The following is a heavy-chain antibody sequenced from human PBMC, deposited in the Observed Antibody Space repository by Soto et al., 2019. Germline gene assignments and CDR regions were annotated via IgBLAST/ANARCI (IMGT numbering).Heavy chain of an antibody. CDR1: GFTFSSYG. Sequence: QVQLVESGGGVVQPGRSLRLSCAASGFTFSSYGMHWVRQAPGKGLEWVAVIWYDGSNKYYADSVKGRFTISRDNSKNTLYLQMNSLRAEDTAVYYCARDRRWNSPVGYYGMDVWGQGTTVTVSS. CDR2: IWYDGSNK. D-gene: IGHD1-7*01. V-gene: IGHV3-33*01. CDR3: ARDRRWNSPVGYYGMDV. J-gene: IGHJ6*02.